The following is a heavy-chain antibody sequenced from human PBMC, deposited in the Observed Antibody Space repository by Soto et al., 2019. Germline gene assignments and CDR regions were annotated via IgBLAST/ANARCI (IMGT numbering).Heavy chain of an antibody. CDR1: GYTLTELS. Sequence: QVQLVQSGAEVKKPGASVKVSCKVSGYTLTELSMHWVRQAPGKGLEWMGGFDPEDGETIYAQKFQGRVTMTAYKSTDTAYKKLSRLRSEEMAVYYCATSMQARGYSYGQIYYYYYGMDVWGQGTTVTVSS. CDR2: FDPEDGET. V-gene: IGHV1-24*01. D-gene: IGHD5-18*01. J-gene: IGHJ6*02. CDR3: ATSMQARGYSYGQIYYYYYGMDV.